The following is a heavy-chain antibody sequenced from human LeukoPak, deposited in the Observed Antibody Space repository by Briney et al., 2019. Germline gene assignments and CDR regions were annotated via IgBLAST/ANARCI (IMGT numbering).Heavy chain of an antibody. CDR2: IYYSGST. Sequence: SETLSLTCTVSGGSISSSSYYWGWIRQPPGKGLEWIGSIYYSGSTYYNPSLKSRVTISVDTSKNQFSLKLSSVTAADSAVYYCASLTWAIRAAAGTMDYWGQGTLVTVSS. CDR1: GGSISSSSYY. J-gene: IGHJ4*02. V-gene: IGHV4-39*01. CDR3: ASLTWAIRAAAGTMDY. D-gene: IGHD6-13*01.